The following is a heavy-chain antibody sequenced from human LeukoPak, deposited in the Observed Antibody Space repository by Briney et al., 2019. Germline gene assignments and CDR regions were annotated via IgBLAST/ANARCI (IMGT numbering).Heavy chain of an antibody. J-gene: IGHJ6*03. CDR3: ARHIGGGIEDMDV. Sequence: SETLSLTCTVSGGSIGAYYWSRIRQSPGKGLEWIGYIYVTGTRYNPYLQSRVTISVDRSRNQFFLKMSSVTAADTAVYYCARHIGGGIEDMDVWGKGTKVIVSS. V-gene: IGHV4-59*08. CDR2: IYVTGT. CDR1: GGSIGAYY. D-gene: IGHD3-16*02.